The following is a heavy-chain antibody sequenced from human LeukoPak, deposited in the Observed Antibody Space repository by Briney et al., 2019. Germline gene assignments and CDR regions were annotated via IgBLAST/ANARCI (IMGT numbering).Heavy chain of an antibody. CDR3: AREGKYCTGVLCYDEH. Sequence: GGSLRLSCAASGITLNGYPMTWVRRAPGKGLEWVSLISSTSSSIYYADSVKGRFTISRDNAKNSLYLQMNSLRVEDTAVYYCAREGKYCTGVLCYDEHWGQGTLVTVSS. V-gene: IGHV3-21*01. CDR1: GITLNGYP. D-gene: IGHD2-8*02. CDR2: ISSTSSSI. J-gene: IGHJ4*02.